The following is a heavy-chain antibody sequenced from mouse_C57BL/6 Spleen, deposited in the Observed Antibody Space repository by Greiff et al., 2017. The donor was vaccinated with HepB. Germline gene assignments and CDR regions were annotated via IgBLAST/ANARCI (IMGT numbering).Heavy chain of an antibody. V-gene: IGHV5-6*02. D-gene: IGHD1-1*01. CDR3: ARHSTLAEYYAMDY. CDR2: ISSGGSYT. Sequence: EVMLVESGGDLVKPGGSLKLSCAASGFTFSSYGMSWVRQTPDKRLEWVATISSGGSYTYYPDSVKGRFTISRDNATNTLYLQMSSLKSEDTAMYYFARHSTLAEYYAMDYWGQGTSVTVSS. J-gene: IGHJ4*01. CDR1: GFTFSSYG.